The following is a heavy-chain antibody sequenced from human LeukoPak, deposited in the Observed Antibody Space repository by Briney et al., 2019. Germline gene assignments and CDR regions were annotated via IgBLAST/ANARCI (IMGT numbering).Heavy chain of an antibody. CDR1: GFTFSIYE. Sequence: PGGSLRLSCAASGFTFSIYEMNWVRQAPGKGLEWVSYISSSGSTIYYADSVKGRFTISRDNAKNSLYLQMNSLRAEDTAVYYCARLPTELEPWITNYYFDYWGQGTLVTVSS. D-gene: IGHD5-12*01. V-gene: IGHV3-48*03. J-gene: IGHJ4*02. CDR2: ISSSGSTI. CDR3: ARLPTELEPWITNYYFDY.